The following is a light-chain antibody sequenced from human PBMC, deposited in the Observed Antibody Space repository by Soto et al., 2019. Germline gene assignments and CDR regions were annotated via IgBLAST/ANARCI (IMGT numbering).Light chain of an antibody. CDR1: QSFTSN. J-gene: IGKJ3*01. Sequence: EIVMTQSPATLSVSPGERATLSCRASQSFTSNLAWYQQKPGQAPRLLIYGASTRATGIPARFIGSGSGTECTLTISSLQSEDFAVYYCQQYNKGPLSFGPGTKVEIK. CDR2: GAS. V-gene: IGKV3-15*01. CDR3: QQYNKGPLS.